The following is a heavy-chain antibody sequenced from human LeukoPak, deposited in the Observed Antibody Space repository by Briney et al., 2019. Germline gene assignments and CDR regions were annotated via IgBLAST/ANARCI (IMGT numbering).Heavy chain of an antibody. CDR2: IESSGATT. CDR1: GFTFSRYA. D-gene: IGHD4-17*01. V-gene: IGHV3-23*01. CDR3: ARDTYGAPDS. Sequence: GGSLRLPCAASGFTFSRYAMSWARQAPGKGLEWVSLIESSGATTYYADSVKGRFTISRDDSKNTLYLQMNSLRAEDTALYYCARDTYGAPDSWGQGTLVTVSS. J-gene: IGHJ4*02.